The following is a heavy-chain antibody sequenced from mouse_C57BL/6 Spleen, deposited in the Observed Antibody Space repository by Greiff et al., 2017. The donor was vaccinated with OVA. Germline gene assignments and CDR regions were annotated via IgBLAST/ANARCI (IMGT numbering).Heavy chain of an antibody. D-gene: IGHD2-4*01. CDR2: IYPGDGDT. CDR3: ARAITTTRYFDY. J-gene: IGHJ2*01. Sequence: VMLVESGPELVKPGASVKISCKASGYAFSSSWMNWVKQRPGKGLEWIGRIYPGDGDTNYNGKFKGKATLTADKSSSTAYMQLSSLTSEDSAVYFCARAITTTRYFDYWGQGTTLTVSS. V-gene: IGHV1-82*01. CDR1: GYAFSSSW.